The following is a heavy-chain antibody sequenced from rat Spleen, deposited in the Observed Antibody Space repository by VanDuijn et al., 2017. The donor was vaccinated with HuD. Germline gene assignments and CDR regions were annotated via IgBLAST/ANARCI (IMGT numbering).Heavy chain of an antibody. V-gene: IGHV5-31*01. CDR3: ARHRTIVVTWVMDA. CDR2: ITNASGRT. CDR1: GFTFNYYW. J-gene: IGHJ4*01. Sequence: EVQLVESGGGLVHPGRSLKLSCVTSGFTFNYYWMTWIRQAPGKGLEWVASITNASGRTYYPDSVKGRFTISRDTAQNTLDLQMNSLRSEDTATYYCARHRTIVVTWVMDAWGQGASVTVSS. D-gene: IGHD1-1*01.